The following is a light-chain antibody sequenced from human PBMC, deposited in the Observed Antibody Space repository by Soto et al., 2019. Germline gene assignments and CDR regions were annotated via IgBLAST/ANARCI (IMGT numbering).Light chain of an antibody. CDR1: QRVSSAY. CDR2: GAS. CDR3: QQYDNWGT. Sequence: EIVLTQSPGTLSLSPGERATLSCRASQRVSSAYLAWYQQKPGQAPRLLMYGASHRATGTPDRFSGSGSGTDFTITISRLEPEDLADDYCQQYDNWGTFGPGIKVDIK. J-gene: IGKJ3*01. V-gene: IGKV3-20*01.